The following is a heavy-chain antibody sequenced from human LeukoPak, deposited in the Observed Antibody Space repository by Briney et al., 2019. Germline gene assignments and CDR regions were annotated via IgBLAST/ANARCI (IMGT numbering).Heavy chain of an antibody. CDR1: GFTFSSYS. V-gene: IGHV3-48*04. J-gene: IGHJ4*02. CDR3: ARSLFGVAAGPFDY. D-gene: IGHD2-15*01. CDR2: ISSSSSTI. Sequence: GGSLRLSCAASGFTFSSYSMNWVRQAPGKGLEWVSYISSSSSTIYYADSVKGRFTISRDNAKNSLYLQMNSLRAEDTAVDYFARSLFGVAAGPFDYGGQGTLGTVSS.